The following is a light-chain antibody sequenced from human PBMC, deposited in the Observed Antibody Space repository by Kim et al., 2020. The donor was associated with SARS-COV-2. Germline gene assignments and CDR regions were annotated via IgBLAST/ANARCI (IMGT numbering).Light chain of an antibody. Sequence: DIQMTQSPSSRSASVGDRVTITCQASQDITNYLNWYQQKPGKAPKLLIFDASNLETGVPSRFSGSGSGTDFTFTISSLQPEDIATYYCQHYDGLPYTFGQGTKLEI. CDR1: QDITNY. CDR2: DAS. J-gene: IGKJ2*01. V-gene: IGKV1-33*01. CDR3: QHYDGLPYT.